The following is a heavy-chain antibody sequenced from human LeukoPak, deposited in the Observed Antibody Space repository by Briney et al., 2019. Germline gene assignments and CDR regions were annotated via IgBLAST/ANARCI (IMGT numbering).Heavy chain of an antibody. V-gene: IGHV3-23*01. CDR3: AKEEYYYDSSGPFDY. J-gene: IGHJ4*02. D-gene: IGHD3-22*01. Sequence: GGPLRLSCAASGFTFSSYAMSWVRQAPGKGLEWVSAISGSGGSTYYADSVKGRFTISRDNSKNTLYLQMNSLRAEDTAVYYCAKEEYYYDSSGPFDYWGQGTLVTVSS. CDR1: GFTFSSYA. CDR2: ISGSGGST.